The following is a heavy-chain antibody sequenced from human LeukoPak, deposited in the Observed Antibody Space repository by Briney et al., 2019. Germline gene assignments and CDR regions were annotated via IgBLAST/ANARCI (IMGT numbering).Heavy chain of an antibody. CDR2: ISAGNGNT. Sequence: ASVNVSCKASGYTFTSYAMHWVRQAPGQRLEWMGWISAGNGNTKYSQKFQGRVTITRDTSASTAYMELSSLRSEDTAVYYCAARYYDSSGYYAWGQGTLVTVSS. CDR3: AARYYDSSGYYA. CDR1: GYTFTSYA. D-gene: IGHD3-22*01. J-gene: IGHJ5*02. V-gene: IGHV1-3*01.